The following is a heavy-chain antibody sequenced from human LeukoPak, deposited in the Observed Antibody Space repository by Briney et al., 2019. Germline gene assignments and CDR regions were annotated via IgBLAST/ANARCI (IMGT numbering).Heavy chain of an antibody. CDR1: GFTFSSYA. D-gene: IGHD2-15*01. V-gene: IGHV3-23*01. CDR3: ANSIVVVVAATNTGDAFDI. Sequence: PGGSLRLSCVASGFTFSSYAMSWVRQAPGKGLEWVSAISGSGGSTYYADSVKGRFTISRDNSKNTLYLQMNSLRAEDTAVYYCANSIVVVVAATNTGDAFDIWGQGTMVTVSS. CDR2: ISGSGGST. J-gene: IGHJ3*02.